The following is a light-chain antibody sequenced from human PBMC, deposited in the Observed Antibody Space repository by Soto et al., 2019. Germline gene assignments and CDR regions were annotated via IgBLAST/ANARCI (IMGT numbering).Light chain of an antibody. CDR1: SSDVGGYNF. CDR3: SSYAATNNYV. Sequence: QSALPQRPSSSGSPGQSVTISCTGTSSDVGGYNFVSWYQQHPGKAPQLIIYEVTKRPSGVPDRFSGSKSGNTASLTVSGLQTEDEADYYCSSYAATNNYVFGSGTKVTVL. J-gene: IGLJ1*01. V-gene: IGLV2-8*01. CDR2: EVT.